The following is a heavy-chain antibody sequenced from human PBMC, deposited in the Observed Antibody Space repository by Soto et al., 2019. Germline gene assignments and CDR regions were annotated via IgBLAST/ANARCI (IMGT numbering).Heavy chain of an antibody. Sequence: QVQLQESGPGLVKPSGTLSLTCAVSSGSISSSNWWSWVRQPPGKGLEWIGEIYHSGSTNYNPSLKSGVTISVDKSKNQFSLKLSSVTAADTAVYYCASRILLWFGEYALADAFDIWGQGTMVTVSS. CDR2: IYHSGST. V-gene: IGHV4-4*02. CDR1: SGSISSSNW. D-gene: IGHD3-10*01. J-gene: IGHJ3*02. CDR3: ASRILLWFGEYALADAFDI.